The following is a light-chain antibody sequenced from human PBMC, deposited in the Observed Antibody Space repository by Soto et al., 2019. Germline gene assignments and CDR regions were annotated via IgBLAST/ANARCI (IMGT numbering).Light chain of an antibody. Sequence: EIVLTQSPGTLSLSPGEEATLSCRASQSVDSNYLAWYQQKPGQTPRLIIYGASSRATGIPDRFSGSGSGTDFTLTISRLEPEDFAVYYCQHYGSSPFTFGQGTRLEIK. CDR2: GAS. J-gene: IGKJ5*01. CDR1: QSVDSNY. CDR3: QHYGSSPFT. V-gene: IGKV3-20*01.